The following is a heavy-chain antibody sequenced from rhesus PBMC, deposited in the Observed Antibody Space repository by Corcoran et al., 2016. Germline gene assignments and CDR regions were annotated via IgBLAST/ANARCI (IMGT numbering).Heavy chain of an antibody. CDR3: ARAYEDDYGYYYTGTFDY. D-gene: IGHD3-9*01. CDR1: GGSVSSSNW. V-gene: IGHV4-65*01. Sequence: QVQLQESGPGLVKPSETLSLTCAVSGGSVSSSNWWSWIRQPPGKGLEWIGYISGSSCSTYYNPSLKSRVTISTDTSKNQFSLKLSSVTAADTAVYYCARAYEDDYGYYYTGTFDYWGQGVLVTVSS. J-gene: IGHJ4*01. CDR2: ISGSSCST.